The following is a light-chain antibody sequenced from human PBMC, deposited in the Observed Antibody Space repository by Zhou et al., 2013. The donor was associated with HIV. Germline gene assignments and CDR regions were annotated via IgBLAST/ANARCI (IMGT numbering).Light chain of an antibody. CDR3: TSYTSSTTPVV. J-gene: IGLJ2*01. V-gene: IGLV2-14*01. Sequence: QSALTQPASVSGSPGQSITISCTGTASDVGGYDFVSWYQQHPGKAPKLIIYDVIRRPSGVSNRFSASKSGNTASLTISGLQAEDEAEYYCTSYTSSTTPVVFGGGTKLTVL. CDR2: DVI. CDR1: ASDVGGYDF.